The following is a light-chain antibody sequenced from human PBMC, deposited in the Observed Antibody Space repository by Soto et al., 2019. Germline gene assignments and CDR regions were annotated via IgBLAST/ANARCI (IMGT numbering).Light chain of an antibody. CDR1: QSVSSY. J-gene: IGKJ1*01. CDR3: QQRSNCPWT. Sequence: EIVLTQSPATLSLSPGERATLSCRASQSVSSYLAWYQQKPGQAPRLLIYDASNMATGIPARFSGSGSGTDFTLTISSLEPEDFAVYYCQQRSNCPWTFGQGTKVEIK. V-gene: IGKV3-11*01. CDR2: DAS.